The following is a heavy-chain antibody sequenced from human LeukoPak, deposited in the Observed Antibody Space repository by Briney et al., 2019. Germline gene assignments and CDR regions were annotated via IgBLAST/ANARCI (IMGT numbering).Heavy chain of an antibody. V-gene: IGHV1-18*01. J-gene: IGHJ4*02. CDR2: ISAYNGNT. CDR1: GYTFTSYG. CDR3: ARDDPYYDIFTGYYKPVGYYFDY. D-gene: IGHD3-9*01. Sequence: ASVKVSCKASGYTFTSYGISWVRQAPGQGLEWMGWISAYNGNTNYAQKLQGRVTMTTDTSTSTAYMELRSLRSDDTAVYYCARDDPYYDIFTGYYKPVGYYFDYWGQGTLVTVSS.